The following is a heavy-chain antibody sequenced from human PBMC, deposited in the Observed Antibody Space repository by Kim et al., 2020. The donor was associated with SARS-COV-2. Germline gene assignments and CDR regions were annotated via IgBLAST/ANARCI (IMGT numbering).Heavy chain of an antibody. CDR3: ARAYCGGDCFPGAFDI. J-gene: IGHJ3*02. D-gene: IGHD2-21*02. Sequence: VKGRFTISRDNSKNTLYLQMNSLRAEDTAVYYCARAYCGGDCFPGAFDIWGQGTMVTVSS. V-gene: IGHV3-23*01.